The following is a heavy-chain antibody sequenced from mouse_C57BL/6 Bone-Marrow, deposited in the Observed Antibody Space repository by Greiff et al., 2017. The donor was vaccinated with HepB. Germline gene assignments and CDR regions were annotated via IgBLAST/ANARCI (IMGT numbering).Heavy chain of an antibody. Sequence: VQLQQPGAELVKPGASVKLSCKASGYTFTSYWMHWVKQRPGQGLEWIGMIHPNSGSTNYNEKFKSKATLTVDKSSSTAYMQLSSLTSEDSAVYYCARAYEGYCWYFDVWGTGTTVTVSS. V-gene: IGHV1-64*01. CDR2: IHPNSGST. CDR3: ARAYEGYCWYFDV. D-gene: IGHD2-3*01. CDR1: GYTFTSYW. J-gene: IGHJ1*03.